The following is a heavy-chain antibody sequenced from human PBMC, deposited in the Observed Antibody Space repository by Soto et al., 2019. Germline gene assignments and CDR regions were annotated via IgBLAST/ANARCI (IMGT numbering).Heavy chain of an antibody. CDR1: GGSFSGYY. V-gene: IGHV4-34*01. CDR3: ARDKIPGLFDY. D-gene: IGHD2-21*01. Sequence: SETLSLTCAVYGGSFSGYYWSWIRQPPGKGLEWIGYIYYSGSTNYNPSLKSRVTISVDTSKNQFSLKLTSVTAADTAVYYCARDKIPGLFDYWGQGTLVIVSS. J-gene: IGHJ4*02. CDR2: IYYSGST.